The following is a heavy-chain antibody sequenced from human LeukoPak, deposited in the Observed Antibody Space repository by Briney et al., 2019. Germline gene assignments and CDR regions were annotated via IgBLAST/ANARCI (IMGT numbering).Heavy chain of an antibody. CDR1: GGSISSGSYY. J-gene: IGHJ4*02. CDR2: IYTSGST. Sequence: ASETLSLTCTVSGGSISSGSYYWSWIRQPAGKGLEWIGRIYTSGSTNYNPSLKSRVTISVDTSKNQFSLKLSSVTAADTAVYYCARGKKYSRADYWGQGTLVTVSS. D-gene: IGHD6-6*01. V-gene: IGHV4-61*02. CDR3: ARGKKYSRADY.